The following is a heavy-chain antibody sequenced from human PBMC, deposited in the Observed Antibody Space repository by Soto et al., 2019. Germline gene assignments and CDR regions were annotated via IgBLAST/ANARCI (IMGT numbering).Heavy chain of an antibody. CDR1: GCTLISYS. CDR2: ISNSGSVI. CDR3: VRVYASNTFDL. D-gene: IGHD2-2*01. Sequence: EVQLVESGGNVVQAGGSRRLSCAASGCTLISYSMSLVRQAPGKGLEWVSYISNSGSVIHDADSVKGRFNISRDNAKNSLSLQLNSLRDEDTALCYCVRVYASNTFDLWGQGTVVTVSS. J-gene: IGHJ3*01. V-gene: IGHV3-48*02.